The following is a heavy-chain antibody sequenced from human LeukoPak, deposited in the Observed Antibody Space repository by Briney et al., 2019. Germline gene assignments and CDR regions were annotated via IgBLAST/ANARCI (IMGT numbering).Heavy chain of an antibody. CDR2: ISAYNGDT. Sequence: ASVKVSCKASGYTFTSYGISWVRQAPGQGLEWMGWISAYNGDTNYAQKLQGRVTMTTDTSTSTAYMELRSLRSDDTAVYYCARSRGRSYYYYGMDVWGQGTTVTVSS. CDR1: GYTFTSYG. J-gene: IGHJ6*02. D-gene: IGHD3-10*01. CDR3: ARSRGRSYYYYGMDV. V-gene: IGHV1-18*01.